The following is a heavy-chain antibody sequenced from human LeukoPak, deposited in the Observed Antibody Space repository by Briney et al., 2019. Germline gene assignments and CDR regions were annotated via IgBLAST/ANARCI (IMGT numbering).Heavy chain of an antibody. Sequence: ASVKVSCKPSGNTFTVFHMHWVRQAPGRGLEWMGWIHPNSGATKYAQKFQGRVAMTMDTSINTAHMELTSLRSDDSAVYYCASDVQNYYGSGRSWFDPWGQGTLVTVSS. CDR2: IHPNSGAT. D-gene: IGHD3-10*01. CDR3: ASDVQNYYGSGRSWFDP. J-gene: IGHJ5*02. CDR1: GNTFTVFH. V-gene: IGHV1-2*02.